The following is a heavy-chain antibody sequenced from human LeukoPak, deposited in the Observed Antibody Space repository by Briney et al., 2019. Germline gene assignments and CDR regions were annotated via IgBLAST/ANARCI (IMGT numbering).Heavy chain of an antibody. CDR3: ARVAVRGVKVEY. J-gene: IGHJ4*02. CDR1: GFTFSSYG. D-gene: IGHD3-10*01. V-gene: IGHV3-33*01. Sequence: GRSLRLSCAASGFTFSSYGMHWVRQAPGKGLEWVAVIWYDGSNKYYADSVKGRFTISRDNSKNTLYLQMNSLRAEDTAVYYCARVAVRGVKVEYWGQGTLVTVSS. CDR2: IWYDGSNK.